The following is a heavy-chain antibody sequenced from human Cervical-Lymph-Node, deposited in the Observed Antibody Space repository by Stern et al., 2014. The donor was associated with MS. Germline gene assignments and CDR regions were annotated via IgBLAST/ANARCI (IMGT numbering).Heavy chain of an antibody. D-gene: IGHD4-17*01. CDR3: ARDYGDYAFDY. J-gene: IGHJ4*02. V-gene: IGHV5-51*01. Sequence: VQLVESGAEVKKPGESLKISCKGSGYSFTANWIAWVRQMPGKGLEWMGIIYPGDSDTRSSPSFQGQVPISADKSISTAYLQWSSLKASDTAMYYCARDYGDYAFDYWGQGTLVTVSS. CDR2: IYPGDSDT. CDR1: GYSFTANW.